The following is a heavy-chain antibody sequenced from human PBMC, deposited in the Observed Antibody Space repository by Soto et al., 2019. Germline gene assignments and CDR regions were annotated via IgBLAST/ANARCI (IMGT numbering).Heavy chain of an antibody. Sequence: SETLSLTCTVSGGSISSYYWSWIRQPPGKGLEWIGYIYYSGSTNYNPSLKSRVTISVDTSKNQFSLKLSSVTAADTAVYYCARDRGTICSGGSCYPGDWFDPWGQGTLVTVSS. J-gene: IGHJ5*02. CDR3: ARDRGTICSGGSCYPGDWFDP. D-gene: IGHD2-15*01. CDR1: GGSISSYY. CDR2: IYYSGST. V-gene: IGHV4-59*01.